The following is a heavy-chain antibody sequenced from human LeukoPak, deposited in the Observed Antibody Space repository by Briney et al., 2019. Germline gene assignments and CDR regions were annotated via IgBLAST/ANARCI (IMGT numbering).Heavy chain of an antibody. D-gene: IGHD3-10*01. CDR2: ISSGGDTK. CDR1: EFVFSDYY. J-gene: IGHJ4*02. Sequence: GESLRLSCAASEFVFSDYYMSWVRQAPGKGLEWVSYISSGGDTKYYADSVKGRFTISRDNAKNSLYLQMNNLRAEDTAVYYCAREMGGDYGSGTFFDLWGQGNMVTVSS. CDR3: AREMGGDYGSGTFFDL. V-gene: IGHV3-11*01.